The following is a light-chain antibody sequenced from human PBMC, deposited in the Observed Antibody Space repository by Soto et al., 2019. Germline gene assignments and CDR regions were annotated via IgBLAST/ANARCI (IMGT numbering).Light chain of an antibody. V-gene: IGKV3-11*01. J-gene: IGKJ1*01. CDR2: DAT. CDR1: QRISSY. Sequence: EIVFTQSPAPLSFSPGDRATLSCRASQRISSYLAWYQQKPGQAPKLLVYDATNRASGIPARFSGSGSGTDFTLTISSLEPEDFAIYYCQQRSSWPTFGQGTKVDIK. CDR3: QQRSSWPT.